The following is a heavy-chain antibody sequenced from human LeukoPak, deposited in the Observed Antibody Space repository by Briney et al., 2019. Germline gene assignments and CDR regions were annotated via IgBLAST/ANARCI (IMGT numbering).Heavy chain of an antibody. CDR2: ISSSGSTI. D-gene: IGHD6-13*01. CDR3: ARALRGTRQQLVRSWFDP. CDR1: GFTFSSYW. Sequence: GGSLRLSCAASGFTFSSYWMSWVRQAPGKGLEWVSYISSSGSTIYYADSVKGRFTISRDNAKNSLYLQMNSLRAEDTAVYYCARALRGTRQQLVRSWFDPWGQGTLVTVSS. J-gene: IGHJ5*02. V-gene: IGHV3-48*04.